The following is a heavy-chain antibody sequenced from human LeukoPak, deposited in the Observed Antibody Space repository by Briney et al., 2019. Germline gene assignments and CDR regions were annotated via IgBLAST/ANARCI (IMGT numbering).Heavy chain of an antibody. CDR3: ATTDLGSCSSSRCPEDAFDI. J-gene: IGHJ3*02. Sequence: SGTLSLTCAVSGGSINSRNWWSWVRQPPGEGREWIGYIYYNGITNYNPSLKSRVTISVDTSKNQFSLKLSSVTAADTAVYYCATTDLGSCSSSRCPEDAFDIWGRGTMVAVSS. CDR2: IYYNGIT. D-gene: IGHD2-2*01. V-gene: IGHV4-4*02. CDR1: GGSINSRNW.